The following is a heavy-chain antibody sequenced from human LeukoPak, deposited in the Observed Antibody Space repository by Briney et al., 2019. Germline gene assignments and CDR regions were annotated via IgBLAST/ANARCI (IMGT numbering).Heavy chain of an antibody. CDR1: GGSFSGYY. CDR2: INHSGST. D-gene: IGHD3-16*02. CDR3: ARHVRYYDYVWGSYRYFDY. J-gene: IGHJ4*02. Sequence: PSETLSLTCAVYGGSFSGYYWSWIRQPPGKGLEWIGEINHSGSTNYNPSLKSRVTISVDTSKNQFSLKLSSVTAADTAVYYCARHVRYYDYVWGSYRYFDYWGQGTLVTVSS. V-gene: IGHV4-34*01.